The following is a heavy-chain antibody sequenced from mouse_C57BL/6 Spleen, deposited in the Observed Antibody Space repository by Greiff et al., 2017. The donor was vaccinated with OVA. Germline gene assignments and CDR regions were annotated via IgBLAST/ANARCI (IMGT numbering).Heavy chain of an antibody. CDR3: ARYDWDFYYAIDY. CDR1: GYTFTSYG. D-gene: IGHD4-1*01. J-gene: IGHJ4*01. V-gene: IGHV1-81*01. CDR2: IYPRSGNT. Sequence: VQLQQSGAELARPGASVKLSCKASGYTFTSYGISWVKQRTGQGLEWIGEIYPRSGNTNYNEKFKGKATLTADKSSSTAYMELRSLTSEDSAVYFCARYDWDFYYAIDYWGQGTSVTVSS.